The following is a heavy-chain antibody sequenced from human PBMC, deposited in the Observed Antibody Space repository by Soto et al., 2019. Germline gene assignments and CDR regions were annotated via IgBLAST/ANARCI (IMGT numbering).Heavy chain of an antibody. J-gene: IGHJ4*02. V-gene: IGHV3-48*02. CDR3: ARTQSEHITIFGVVIPGPFDY. Sequence: GGSLRLSCAASGFTFSSYSLNWVRQAPGKGLEWVSYITNNGTTKYYADSVKGRFTISRDNAKNTLYLQMNSLRDEDTAVYYCARTQSEHITIFGVVIPGPFDYWGQGTLVTVSS. CDR2: ITNNGTTK. CDR1: GFTFSSYS. D-gene: IGHD3-3*01.